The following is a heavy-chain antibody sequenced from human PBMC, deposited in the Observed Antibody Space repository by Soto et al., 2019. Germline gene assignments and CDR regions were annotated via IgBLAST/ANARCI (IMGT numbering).Heavy chain of an antibody. J-gene: IGHJ4*02. V-gene: IGHV1-46*01. CDR2: INPTSGTT. CDR1: GYTFTSCY. Sequence: VAVKGSCKASGYTFTSCYMNWVRQAPGQVLEWMGMINPTSGTTSYAQKFQGRVTLTRDTSTSAVSMELSSLRSEDTAVYYCAMDLSDQRGYKFGTVDHWGQGTRVNVSS. CDR3: AMDLSDQRGYKFGTVDH. D-gene: IGHD5-12*01.